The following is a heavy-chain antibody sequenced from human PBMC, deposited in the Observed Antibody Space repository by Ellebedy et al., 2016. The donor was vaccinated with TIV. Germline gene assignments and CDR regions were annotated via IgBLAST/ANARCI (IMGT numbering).Heavy chain of an antibody. J-gene: IGHJ5*02. V-gene: IGHV1-3*01. CDR2: INAGNGDT. D-gene: IGHD6-19*01. CDR1: GYTFTRYA. Sequence: ASVKVSCXASGYTFTRYAMNWVRQAPGQRLEWMGWINAGNGDTKYSQKFQGRVLITRDTSASTAYMELSSLRSEDTAVYDCARDEGGGGWYDWFDPWGQGTLSPSPQ. CDR3: ARDEGGGGWYDWFDP.